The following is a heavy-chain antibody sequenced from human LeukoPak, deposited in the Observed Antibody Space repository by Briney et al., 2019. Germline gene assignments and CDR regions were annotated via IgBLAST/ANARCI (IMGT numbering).Heavy chain of an antibody. CDR1: GFTFDDSA. V-gene: IGHV3-43*02. Sequence: GGSLRLSCAASGFTFDDSAMHWVRHAPGKGLEWVSLISGDGGSTYYADSVKGRFTISRDNSKNSLSLQMNSLRTEDTALYFCAKGIPMAGPIIPHWGQGTLVTVSS. CDR2: ISGDGGST. J-gene: IGHJ1*01. CDR3: AKGIPMAGPIIPH. D-gene: IGHD6-19*01.